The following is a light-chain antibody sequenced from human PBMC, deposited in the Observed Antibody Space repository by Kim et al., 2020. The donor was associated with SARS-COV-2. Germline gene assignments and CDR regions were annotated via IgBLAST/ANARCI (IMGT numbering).Light chain of an antibody. J-gene: IGKJ3*01. CDR2: DAS. V-gene: IGKV1-5*01. CDR3: QEYNSDFT. Sequence: SASVGDRVTITCRAIQTISTWLAWYQQKPGKPPNALISDASSLESGVPSRFSGSGSGTEFTLTISSLQPDDFATYYCQEYNSDFTFGPGTKVDIK. CDR1: QTISTW.